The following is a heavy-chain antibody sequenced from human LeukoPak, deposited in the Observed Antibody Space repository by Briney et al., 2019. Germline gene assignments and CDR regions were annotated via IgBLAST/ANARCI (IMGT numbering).Heavy chain of an antibody. CDR1: GDSVSSNSAA. V-gene: IGHV6-1*01. J-gene: IGHJ6*02. CDR2: TYYRSKWYN. Sequence: SQTLSLTCAISGDSVSSNSAAWNWIRRSPSRGLEWLGRTYYRSKWYNDYAVSVKSRITINPDTSKNQFSLQLNSVTAADTAVYYCARDRPYYDILTGYSYYYYGMDVWGQGTTVTVSS. D-gene: IGHD3-9*01. CDR3: ARDRPYYDILTGYSYYYYGMDV.